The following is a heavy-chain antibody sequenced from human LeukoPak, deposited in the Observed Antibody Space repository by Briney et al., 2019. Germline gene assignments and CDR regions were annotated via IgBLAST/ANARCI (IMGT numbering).Heavy chain of an antibody. J-gene: IGHJ6*03. V-gene: IGHV3-23*01. Sequence: GGPLRLSCAASGFTFSSYAMSWVRQAPGKGLEWVSAISGSGGSTYYADSVKGRFTISRDNSKNTLYLQMNSLRAEDTAVYYCAKGGPVDIVATKRDYYYYYMDVWGKGTTVTISS. CDR2: ISGSGGST. CDR1: GFTFSSYA. CDR3: AKGGPVDIVATKRDYYYYYMDV. D-gene: IGHD5-12*01.